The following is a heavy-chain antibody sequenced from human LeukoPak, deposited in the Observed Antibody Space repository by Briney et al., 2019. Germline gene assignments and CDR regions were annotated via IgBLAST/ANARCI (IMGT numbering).Heavy chain of an antibody. J-gene: IGHJ3*02. CDR3: ARDLVTVTKGFDI. D-gene: IGHD4-17*01. CDR2: IHYSGST. CDR1: GGSISSSSYY. Sequence: SETLSLTCTVSGGSISSSSYYWGWIRQPPGKGLEWIGSIHYSGSTYYNPSLKSRVTISADTSKNQFSLKLTSVTAADTAVYYCARDLVTVTKGFDIWGQGTMVSVSS. V-gene: IGHV4-39*07.